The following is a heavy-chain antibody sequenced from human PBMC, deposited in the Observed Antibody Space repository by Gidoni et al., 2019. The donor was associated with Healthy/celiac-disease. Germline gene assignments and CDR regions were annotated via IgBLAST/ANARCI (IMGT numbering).Heavy chain of an antibody. CDR2: IKSKTDGGTT. J-gene: IGHJ4*02. CDR3: TTGEWLLLSFDY. Sequence: EVQLVEPGGGLVKPGGSLRLSCAASGFTFSNAWMSWVRQAPGKGLEWVGRIKSKTDGGTTDYAAPVKGRFTISRDDSKNTLYLQMNSLKTEDTAVYYCTTGEWLLLSFDYWGQGTLVTVSS. V-gene: IGHV3-15*01. CDR1: GFTFSNAW. D-gene: IGHD3-22*01.